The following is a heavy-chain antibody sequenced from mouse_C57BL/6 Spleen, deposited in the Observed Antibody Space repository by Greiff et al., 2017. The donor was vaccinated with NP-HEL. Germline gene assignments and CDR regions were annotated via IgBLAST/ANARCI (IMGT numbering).Heavy chain of an antibody. D-gene: IGHD2-5*01. CDR2: IRLKSDNYAT. CDR1: GFTFSNYW. V-gene: IGHV6-3*01. J-gene: IGHJ2*01. Sequence: EVQLQESGGGLVQPGGSMKLSCVASGFTFSNYWMNWVRQSPEKGLEWVAQIRLKSDNYATHYAESVKGRFTISRDDSKSSVYLQMNNLRAEDTGIYYCNSNYYFDYWGQGTTLTVSS. CDR3: NSNYYFDY.